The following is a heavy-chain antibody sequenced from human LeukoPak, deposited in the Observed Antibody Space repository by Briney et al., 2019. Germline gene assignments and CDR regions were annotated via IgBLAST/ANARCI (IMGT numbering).Heavy chain of an antibody. CDR1: GFTFSSYS. V-gene: IGHV3-21*04. Sequence: PGGSLRLSCAASGFTFSSYSMNWVRQAPGKGLEWVSSISSSSSYIYYADSVKGRFTISRDNAKNSLYLQMNSLRAEDTAVYYCAKDPIYYDSSGYYSPDDYWGQGTLVTVSS. CDR2: ISSSSSYI. CDR3: AKDPIYYDSSGYYSPDDY. D-gene: IGHD3-22*01. J-gene: IGHJ4*02.